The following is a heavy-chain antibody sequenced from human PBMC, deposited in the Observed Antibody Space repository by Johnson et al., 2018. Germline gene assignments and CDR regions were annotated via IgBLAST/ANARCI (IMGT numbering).Heavy chain of an antibody. CDR3: ARDIDDDWSANYYYYGMDV. CDR1: GFTFSSYA. Sequence: VQLVQSGGGVVQPGRSLRLSCAASGFTFSSYAMHWVRQAPGKGLEWVANIKQDGSEKYYVDSVKGRFTISRDNAKNSLYLQMNSLRAEDTAVYYCARDIDDDWSANYYYYGMDVWGQGTTVTVSS. J-gene: IGHJ6*02. V-gene: IGHV3-7*01. CDR2: IKQDGSEK. D-gene: IGHD3-3*01.